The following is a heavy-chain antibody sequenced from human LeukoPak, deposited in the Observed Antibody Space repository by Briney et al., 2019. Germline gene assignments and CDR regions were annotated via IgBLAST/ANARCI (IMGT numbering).Heavy chain of an antibody. Sequence: GGSLRLSCAASGFSFNSDWMDWVRQAPGKGLEWVANIKHDESEKNYLDSVKGRFTISRDNAQNSLYLQMNGLRVEDTAVYYCATQQGGSPAYWGQGTLVTVSS. CDR3: ATQQGGSPAY. CDR2: IKHDESEK. D-gene: IGHD3-16*01. CDR1: GFSFNSDW. J-gene: IGHJ4*02. V-gene: IGHV3-7*01.